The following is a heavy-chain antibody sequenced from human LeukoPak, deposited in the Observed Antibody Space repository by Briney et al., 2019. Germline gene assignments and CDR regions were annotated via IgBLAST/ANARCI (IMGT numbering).Heavy chain of an antibody. Sequence: SVKVSCKASGGTFSSYAISWVRQAPGQGLEWMGRIIPILGIANYAQKFQGRVTITADKSTSTAYMELSSLRSEDTAVYYCARETVATTTYYHYGMDVWGQGTTVTVSS. CDR1: GGTFSSYA. J-gene: IGHJ6*02. CDR3: ARETVATTTYYHYGMDV. D-gene: IGHD5-12*01. CDR2: IIPILGIA. V-gene: IGHV1-69*04.